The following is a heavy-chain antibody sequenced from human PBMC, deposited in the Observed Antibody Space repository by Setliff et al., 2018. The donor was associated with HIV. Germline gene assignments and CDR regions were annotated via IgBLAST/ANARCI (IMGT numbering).Heavy chain of an antibody. D-gene: IGHD6-13*01. Sequence: LRLSCSASGFTFSSYAMHWVRQAPGKGLEYVSAISSNGGSTYYADSVKGRFTISRDNSKNTLYLQMSSLRAEDTAVYYCARVSCSSWYSIPRDYYYYMDVWGEGTTVTVSS. V-gene: IGHV3-64D*09. CDR1: GFTFSSYA. J-gene: IGHJ6*03. CDR2: ISSNGGST. CDR3: ARVSCSSWYSIPRDYYYYMDV.